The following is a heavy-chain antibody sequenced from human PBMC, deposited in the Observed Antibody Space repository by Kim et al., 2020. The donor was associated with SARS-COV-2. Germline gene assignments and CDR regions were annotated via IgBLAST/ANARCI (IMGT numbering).Heavy chain of an antibody. V-gene: IGHV3-7*03. Sequence: GGSLRLSCATSGFTVSTYWMTWVRQATGKGLEWVSNINQDGTDKKYVDSVKGRLTISRDIAKRVLYLEMNSLRAEDTAIYHGAGDVGGNLDYWGQGPLVTV. CDR2: INQDGTDK. CDR3: AGDVGGNLDY. J-gene: IGHJ4*02. CDR1: GFTVSTYW. D-gene: IGHD1-26*01.